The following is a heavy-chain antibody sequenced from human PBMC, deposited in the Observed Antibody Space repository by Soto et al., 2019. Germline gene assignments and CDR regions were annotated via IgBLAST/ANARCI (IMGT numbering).Heavy chain of an antibody. CDR1: GFTFSGHG. Sequence: GGSLRLSCAASGFTFSGHGMHWVRQAPGKGLEWVATIWYDASKKYYADSVKGRFSISRDNSMNTLFLQMNSLRAEDTAVYYCARLTGDLFPIDCWGQGTLVSVSS. CDR3: ARLTGDLFPIDC. V-gene: IGHV3-33*01. D-gene: IGHD7-27*01. CDR2: IWYDASKK. J-gene: IGHJ4*02.